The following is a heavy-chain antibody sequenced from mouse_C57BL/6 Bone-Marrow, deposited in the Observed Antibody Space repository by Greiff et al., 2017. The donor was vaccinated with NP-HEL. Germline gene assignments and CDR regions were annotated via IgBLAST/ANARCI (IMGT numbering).Heavy chain of an antibody. CDR1: GYTFTSYW. V-gene: IGHV1-64*01. J-gene: IGHJ2*01. Sequence: QVQLQQPGAELVKPGASVKLSCKASGYTFTSYWMHWVKQRPGQGLEWIGMIHPNSGSTNYNEKFKSKATLTVDKSSSTAYMQLSSLTSEDSAVYYCAKDITTVVAPYYFDYWGQGTTLTVSS. CDR3: AKDITTVVAPYYFDY. D-gene: IGHD1-1*01. CDR2: IHPNSGST.